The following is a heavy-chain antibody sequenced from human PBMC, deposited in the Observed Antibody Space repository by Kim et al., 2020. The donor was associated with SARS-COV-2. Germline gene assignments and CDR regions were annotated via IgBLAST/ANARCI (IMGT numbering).Heavy chain of an antibody. J-gene: IGHJ6*02. CDR3: ARGKVGATGLYYYGMDV. D-gene: IGHD1-26*01. CDR2: MNPNSGNT. CDR1: VYTFTSYD. Sequence: ASVKVSCKASVYTFTSYDINWVRQATGQGLEWMGWMNPNSGNTGYAQKFQGRVTMTRNTSISTAYMEMSSLRYEDTAVYYCARGKVGATGLYYYGMDVWGQGTTVTVSS. V-gene: IGHV1-8*01.